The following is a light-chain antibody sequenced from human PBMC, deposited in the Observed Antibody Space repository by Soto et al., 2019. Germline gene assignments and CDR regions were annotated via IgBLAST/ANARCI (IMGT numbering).Light chain of an antibody. CDR3: SSSAGDSIYVL. J-gene: IGLJ3*02. CDR1: SRDVGGYHF. Sequence: QSALTQPRSVSGSPGQSVSISCTGTSRDVGGYHFVSWYQHHPGRAPKLIIYHVSERPSGVPDRFSGSKSGDTASLTISGLQSEDEADYYCSSSAGDSIYVLFGGGTKLTVL. CDR2: HVS. V-gene: IGLV2-11*01.